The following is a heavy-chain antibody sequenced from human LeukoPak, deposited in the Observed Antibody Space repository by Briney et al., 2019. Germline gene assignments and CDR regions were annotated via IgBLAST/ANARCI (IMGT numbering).Heavy chain of an antibody. V-gene: IGHV4-61*01. CDR1: GGSVSSGNYY. CDR3: ASGGPYSGYIY. CDR2: VYYSGSI. D-gene: IGHD5-12*01. J-gene: IGHJ4*02. Sequence: SETLSLTCTVSGGSVSSGNYYWSWIRQPPGKGLEWIGYVYYSGSINYNPSLKSRVAISVDTSKNQFSLKVSSVTAADTAVYYCASGGPYSGYIYWGQGTLVTVSS.